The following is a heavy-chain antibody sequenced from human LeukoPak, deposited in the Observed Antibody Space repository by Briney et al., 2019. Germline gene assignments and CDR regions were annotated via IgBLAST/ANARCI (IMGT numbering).Heavy chain of an antibody. J-gene: IGHJ4*02. CDR1: GFTFSSYE. CDR2: ISASGGST. D-gene: IGHD1-26*01. Sequence: SGGSLRLSCAASGFTFSSYEMNWVRQAPGMGLERVSVISASGGSTYYADSVKGRFTISRDNSKDTLYLQLNSLRVEDTAVYYCAREVGTFDYWGQGALVTVSS. V-gene: IGHV3-23*01. CDR3: AREVGTFDY.